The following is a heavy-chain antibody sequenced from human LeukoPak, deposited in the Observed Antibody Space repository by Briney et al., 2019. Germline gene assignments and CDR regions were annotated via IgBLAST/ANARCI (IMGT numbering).Heavy chain of an antibody. Sequence: GGSLRLSCVAAEFTVSSNYMSWVRQAPGKGLEWVSVIYRDGSTYYADSVKGRFTISRDNSKNTMYLQMNSLGAEDTAVYYCATSPSYYGSAHYFDHWGQGTPVTVSS. CDR3: ATSPSYYGSAHYFDH. D-gene: IGHD3-10*01. CDR2: IYRDGST. CDR1: EFTVSSNY. J-gene: IGHJ4*02. V-gene: IGHV3-53*01.